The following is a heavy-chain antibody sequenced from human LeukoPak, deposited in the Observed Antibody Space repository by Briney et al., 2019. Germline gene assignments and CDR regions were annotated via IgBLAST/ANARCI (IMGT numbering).Heavy chain of an antibody. D-gene: IGHD4-17*01. J-gene: IGHJ3*02. Sequence: GGSLRLSCSASGFTFSSYWMHWVRQAPGKGLVWVSRIYSDGSNTVYADSVKGRFTISRDNAKDTLYLQMNSLRADDTAVYYCARNRGDYGGAFDIWGQGTMVTVS. V-gene: IGHV3-74*01. CDR1: GFTFSSYW. CDR2: IYSDGSNT. CDR3: ARNRGDYGGAFDI.